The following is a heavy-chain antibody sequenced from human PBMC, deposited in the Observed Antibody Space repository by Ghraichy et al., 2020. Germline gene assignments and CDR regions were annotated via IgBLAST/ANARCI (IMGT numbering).Heavy chain of an antibody. CDR3: ARHVSDDFWCAFSRYFDH. V-gene: IGHV4-39*01. D-gene: IGHD3-3*01. CDR2: VDYSGTT. Sequence: GSLSLTCTVSGDSISGYNYFWGWIRQPPGKGLEWIGSVDYSGTTQYNPPLKSRVIISEDTSKNQFSLNLNSVTAADTAIYFCARHVSDDFWCAFSRYFDHWSQGTLVTVSS. J-gene: IGHJ4*02. CDR1: GDSISGYNYF.